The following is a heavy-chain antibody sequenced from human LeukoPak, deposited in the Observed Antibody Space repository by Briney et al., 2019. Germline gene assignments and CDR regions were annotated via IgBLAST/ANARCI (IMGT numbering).Heavy chain of an antibody. V-gene: IGHV4-31*03. D-gene: IGHD3-10*01. CDR1: GGSISSGGYY. CDR3: ARGPRMDRGVILDY. J-gene: IGHJ4*02. Sequence: SETLSLTCTVSGGSISSGGYYWSWIRQHPGKGLEWIGYIYYSGNTYYNPSLKSRVTISVDTSKNQFSLKLSSVTAADTAVYYCARGPRMDRGVILDYWGQGTLVTVSS. CDR2: IYYSGNT.